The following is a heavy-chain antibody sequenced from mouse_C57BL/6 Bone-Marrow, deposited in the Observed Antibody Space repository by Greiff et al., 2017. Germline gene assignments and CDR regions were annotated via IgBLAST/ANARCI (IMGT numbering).Heavy chain of an antibody. V-gene: IGHV1-81*01. CDR2: IYPRSGNT. D-gene: IGHD2-3*01. CDR1: GYTFTSYG. J-gene: IGHJ4*01. Sequence: VKLQESGAELARPGASVKLSCKASGYTFTSYGISWVKQRTGQGLEWIGEIYPRSGNTYYHEKFKGKATLTADKSSSTAYMELRSLTSEDSAGYCCARSGWVLRYAMDYWGQGTSVTVSS. CDR3: ARSGWVLRYAMDY.